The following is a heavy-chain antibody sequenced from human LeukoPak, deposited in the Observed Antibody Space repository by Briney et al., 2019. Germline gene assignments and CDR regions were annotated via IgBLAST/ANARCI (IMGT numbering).Heavy chain of an antibody. V-gene: IGHV3-30*03. CDR3: ARRGGIHLDYFDY. CDR2: ISYDGSNK. J-gene: IGHJ4*02. D-gene: IGHD3-16*01. Sequence: PGGSLRPSCAASGFIFSSYGMHWVRQAPGKGLEWVAVISYDGSNKYYADSVKGRFTISRDNSKNTLYLQMNSLRAEDTAVYYCARRGGIHLDYFDYWGQGTLVTVSS. CDR1: GFIFSSYG.